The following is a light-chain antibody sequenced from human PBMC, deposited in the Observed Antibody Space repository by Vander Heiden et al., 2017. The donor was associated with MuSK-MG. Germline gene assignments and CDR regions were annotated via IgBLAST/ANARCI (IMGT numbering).Light chain of an antibody. V-gene: IGKV1-5*03. CDR2: KAS. CDR3: QQDDAYPYS. CDR1: QSISDW. Sequence: DIQMTQSPSTLSASAGDRVTITCRASQSISDWLAWYQQRPGKVPKLLIYKASTLETGVPSRFSGSGSGTEFTLTISSLQPDDFATYYCQQDDAYPYSFGQGTKLEIK. J-gene: IGKJ2*01.